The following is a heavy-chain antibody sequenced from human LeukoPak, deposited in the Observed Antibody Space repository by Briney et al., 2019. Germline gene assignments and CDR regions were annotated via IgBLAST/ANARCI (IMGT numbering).Heavy chain of an antibody. CDR1: GYSFSSYW. D-gene: IGHD6-13*01. J-gene: IGHJ4*02. V-gene: IGHV5-51*01. CDR2: IYPGDSDT. CDR3: ARRRAAAGTS. Sequence: GESLKISCKGSGYSFSSYWIGLVRQMPGKGLELMGIIYPGDSDTRYSPSFQGQVTISADKSISTAYLQWSSLKASDTAMYYCARRRAAAGTSWGQGTLVPVSS.